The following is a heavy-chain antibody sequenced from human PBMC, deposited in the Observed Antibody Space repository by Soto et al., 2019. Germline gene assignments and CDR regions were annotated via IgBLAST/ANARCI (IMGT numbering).Heavy chain of an antibody. Sequence: EVQLVESGGGLVQPGGSLRLSCAASGLTFSSSWMSWARQAPGKGLEWVANIKQDGSEKYYLHSVEGRFTISRDNAKNSLYLQMSSLRAEDTAVYYCARDLGYQTLDYWGQGTLVTVSS. J-gene: IGHJ4*02. V-gene: IGHV3-7*01. CDR2: IKQDGSEK. CDR3: ARDLGYQTLDY. D-gene: IGHD6-25*01. CDR1: GLTFSSSW.